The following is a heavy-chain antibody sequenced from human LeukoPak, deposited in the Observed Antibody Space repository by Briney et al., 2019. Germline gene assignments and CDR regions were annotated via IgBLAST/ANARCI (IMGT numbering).Heavy chain of an antibody. CDR2: IYYSGST. Sequence: SETLSLTCTVSGGSISSSSYYWGWIRQPPGKGLEWIGSIYYSGSTYYNPSLKSRVTISVDTSKNQFSLKLSSVTAADTAVYYCARKRYNWNYLPDNWFDPWGQGTLVTVSS. D-gene: IGHD1-7*01. CDR1: GGSISSSSYY. J-gene: IGHJ5*02. V-gene: IGHV4-39*07. CDR3: ARKRYNWNYLPDNWFDP.